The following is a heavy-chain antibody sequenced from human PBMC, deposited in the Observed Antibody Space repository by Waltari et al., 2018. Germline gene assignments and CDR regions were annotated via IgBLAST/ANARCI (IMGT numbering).Heavy chain of an antibody. J-gene: IGHJ6*03. CDR1: GYTFTDNY. V-gene: IGHV1-2*02. CDR2: INPSNCGT. Sequence: QVQLVQSGAEVKKPGASVKVSCKASGYTFTDNYMHWARQATGQGLEWMGWINPSNCGTNYAQKFQGRVTMTRDTSISTAFMDLSRLKSDDTAVYFCARGDPSVYYTSHMDVWGKGTTVTVSS. D-gene: IGHD3-3*01. CDR3: ARGDPSVYYTSHMDV.